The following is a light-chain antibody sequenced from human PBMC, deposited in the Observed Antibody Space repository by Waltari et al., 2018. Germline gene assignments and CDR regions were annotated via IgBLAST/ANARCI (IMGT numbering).Light chain of an antibody. CDR3: QQYNNWPPTWT. J-gene: IGKJ1*01. CDR1: QSVSSN. CDR2: GAS. Sequence: EIVMTQSPATLSVSPGERATLSCRASQSVSSNLAWYQQKPGQAPRLLIYGASTRATGIPARFSGSGSGTEFTLTISGLQSEDFAVYYCQQYNNWPPTWTFGQGTKVEIE. V-gene: IGKV3-15*01.